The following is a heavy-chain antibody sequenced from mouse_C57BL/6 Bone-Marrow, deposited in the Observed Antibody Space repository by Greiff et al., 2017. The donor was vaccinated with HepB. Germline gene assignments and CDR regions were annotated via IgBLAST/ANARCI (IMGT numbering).Heavy chain of an antibody. CDR2: ISSGGDYI. V-gene: IGHV5-9-1*02. CDR1: GFTFSSYA. D-gene: IGHD2-4*01. Sequence: EVKVVESGEGLVKPGGSLKLSCAASGFTFSSYAMSWVRQTPEKRLEWVAYISSGGDYIYYADTVKGRFTISRDNARNTLYLQMSSLKSEDTAMYYCTRRGGLRPYAMDYWGQGTSVTVSS. J-gene: IGHJ4*01. CDR3: TRRGGLRPYAMDY.